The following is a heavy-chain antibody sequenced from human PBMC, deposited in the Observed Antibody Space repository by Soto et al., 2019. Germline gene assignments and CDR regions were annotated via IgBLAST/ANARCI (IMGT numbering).Heavy chain of an antibody. J-gene: IGHJ5*02. Sequence: AASVKVSCKASGYTFTSYYMHWVRQAPGQGLEWMGIINPSGAGTSYAQKFQGRVTMTRDTSTSTVYMELSSLISEDTAVYYCARSPPSNNWFDPWGQGTLVTVSS. V-gene: IGHV1-46*03. CDR1: GYTFTSYY. CDR3: ARSPPSNNWFDP. CDR2: INPSGAGT.